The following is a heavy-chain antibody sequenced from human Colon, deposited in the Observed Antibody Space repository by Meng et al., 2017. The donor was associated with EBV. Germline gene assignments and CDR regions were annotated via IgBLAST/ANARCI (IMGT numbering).Heavy chain of an antibody. CDR1: GDSISNNW. D-gene: IGHD4-17*01. CDR2: IYHSGTT. Sequence: VPPQAPSPGRVEPSGTLPLTCAVSGDSISNNWWSCVRQPPGKGLEWIGEIYHSGTTNYNPSLRSRVTISVDKSKNQFSLQLTSVTAADTAVYYCARNGDYNPGLYWGQGTLVTVSS. V-gene: IGHV4-4*02. CDR3: ARNGDYNPGLY. J-gene: IGHJ4*02.